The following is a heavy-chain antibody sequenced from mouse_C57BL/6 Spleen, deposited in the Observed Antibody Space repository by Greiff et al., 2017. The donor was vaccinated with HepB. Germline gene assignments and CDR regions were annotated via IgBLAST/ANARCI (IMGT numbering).Heavy chain of an antibody. V-gene: IGHV1-59*01. Sequence: QVQLKQPGAELVRPGTSVKLSCKASGYTFTSYWMHWVKQRPGQGLEWIGVIDPSDSYTNYNQKFKGKATLTVDTSSSTAYMQLSSLTSEDSAVYYCARRYSNYGDYFDYWGQGTTLTVSS. CDR1: GYTFTSYW. D-gene: IGHD2-5*01. CDR3: ARRYSNYGDYFDY. CDR2: IDPSDSYT. J-gene: IGHJ2*01.